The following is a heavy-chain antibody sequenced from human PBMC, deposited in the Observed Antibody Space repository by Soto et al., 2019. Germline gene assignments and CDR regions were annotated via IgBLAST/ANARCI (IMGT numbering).Heavy chain of an antibody. CDR1: GYTFTSYG. J-gene: IGHJ3*02. CDR3: ATERIVGAPGGWAFDI. V-gene: IGHV1-18*01. D-gene: IGHD1-26*01. Sequence: QVQLVQSGAEVKKPGASVKVSCKASGYTFTSYGIIWVRQAPGQGLEWMGWISAYNGNTNYAQKLQGRVTMTTDTSTSTAYMELRSLRSDDTAVYYCATERIVGAPGGWAFDIWGQGTMVTVSS. CDR2: ISAYNGNT.